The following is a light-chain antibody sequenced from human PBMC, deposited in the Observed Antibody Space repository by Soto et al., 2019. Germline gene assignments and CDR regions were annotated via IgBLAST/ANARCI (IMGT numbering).Light chain of an antibody. CDR1: QGISNY. CDR2: AAS. J-gene: IGKJ1*01. V-gene: IGKV1-27*01. Sequence: DLQMTQSPSSLSASVGDRVTITCRASQGISNYLAWYQQKPGKVPKLLIYAASTLQSGVPSRFSGSGSGEDFTLTISSLQPEDVAIYYCQKYDSAPGTFGPGTKVEIK. CDR3: QKYDSAPGT.